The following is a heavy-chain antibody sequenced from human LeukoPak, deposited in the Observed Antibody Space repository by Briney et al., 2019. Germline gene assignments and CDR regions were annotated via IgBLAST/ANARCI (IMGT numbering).Heavy chain of an antibody. CDR2: IYPGDSDT. V-gene: IGHV5-51*01. J-gene: IGHJ3*02. D-gene: IGHD3-16*01. CDR1: GYSFTSYW. Sequence: GESLKISCKGSGYSFTSYWIGWVRQMPGKGLEWMGIIYPGDSDTRYSPSFEGQVTISADKSISTAYLQWSSLKASDTAMYYWARPYVWGSRSHNSNSGDAFDIWGQGTMVTVSS. CDR3: ARPYVWGSRSHNSNSGDAFDI.